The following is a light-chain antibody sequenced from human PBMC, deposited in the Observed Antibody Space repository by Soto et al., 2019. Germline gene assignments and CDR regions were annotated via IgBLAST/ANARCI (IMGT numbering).Light chain of an antibody. CDR2: GAS. Sequence: EILLTQSPDTLSLSPGERATLSCRAAQSVGTRLAWYQHKTGQAPRLLISGASSRATGIPDRFTGSGSETSFTFTISRLEPEDFALYYCQHYQSGHPIAFGQGTRLEIK. CDR3: QHYQSGHPIA. J-gene: IGKJ5*01. CDR1: QSVGTR. V-gene: IGKV3-20*01.